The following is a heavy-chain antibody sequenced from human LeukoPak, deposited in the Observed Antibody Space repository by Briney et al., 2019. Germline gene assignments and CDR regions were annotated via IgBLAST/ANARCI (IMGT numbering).Heavy chain of an antibody. D-gene: IGHD3-22*01. Sequence: SVKVSCKASGYTFTSYDINWVRQATGQGLEWMGGIIPIFGTANYAQKFQGRVTITADESTSTAYMELSSLRSEDTAVYYCARDFGYYDSSACYYYFDYWGQGTLVTVSS. CDR3: ARDFGYYDSSACYYYFDY. J-gene: IGHJ4*02. CDR1: GYTFTSYD. CDR2: IIPIFGTA. V-gene: IGHV1-69*13.